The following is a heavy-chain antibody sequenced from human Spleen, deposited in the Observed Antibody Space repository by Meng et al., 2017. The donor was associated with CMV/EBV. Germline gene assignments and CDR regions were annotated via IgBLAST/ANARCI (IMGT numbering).Heavy chain of an antibody. Sequence: CAVSGGSISSSNWWTWVRQPPGKGLEWIGSIYYSGSTYYNPSLKSRVTISVDTSKNQFSLKLSSVTAADTAVYYCARDKYSYNWFDPWGQGTLVTVSS. CDR1: GGSISSSNW. CDR2: IYYSGST. V-gene: IGHV4-4*02. CDR3: ARDKYSYNWFDP. D-gene: IGHD6-6*01. J-gene: IGHJ5*02.